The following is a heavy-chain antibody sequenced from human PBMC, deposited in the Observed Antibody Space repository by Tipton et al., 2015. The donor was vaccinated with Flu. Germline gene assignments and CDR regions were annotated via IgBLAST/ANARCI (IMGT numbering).Heavy chain of an antibody. CDR2: IYYSGST. CDR3: ARDSRVAGTDAFDI. V-gene: IGHV4-39*07. CDR1: GGSISSSSYY. J-gene: IGHJ3*02. D-gene: IGHD2-15*01. Sequence: LRLSCTVSGGSISSSSYYWGWIRQPPGKGLEWIGSIYYSGSTYYNPSLKSRVTISVDTSKNQFSLKLSSVTAADTAVYYCARDSRVAGTDAFDIWGQGTMVTVSS.